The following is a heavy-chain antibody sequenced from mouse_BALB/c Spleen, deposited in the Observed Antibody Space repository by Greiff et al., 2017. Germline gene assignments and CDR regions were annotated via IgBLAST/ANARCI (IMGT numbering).Heavy chain of an antibody. Sequence: VQLQQSGAELVRPGVSVKISCKGSGYTFTDYAMHWVKQSHAKSLEWIGVISTYYGDASYNQKFKGKATMTVDKSSSTAYMELARLRSEDSAIYYCARYGDMAYWGQGTLVTVSA. V-gene: IGHV1S137*01. CDR2: ISTYYGDA. CDR3: ARYGDMAY. J-gene: IGHJ3*01. CDR1: GYTFTDYA. D-gene: IGHD3-3*01.